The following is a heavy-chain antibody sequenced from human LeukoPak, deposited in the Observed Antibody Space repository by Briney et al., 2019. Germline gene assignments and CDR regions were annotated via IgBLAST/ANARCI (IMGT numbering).Heavy chain of an antibody. CDR1: GGSISSGGYY. CDR2: IYYSGST. CDR3: ARHFSSNYVDGTYYFDY. D-gene: IGHD4-11*01. J-gene: IGHJ4*02. Sequence: SETLSLTCTVSGGSISSGGYYWSWIRQHPGKGLEWIGYIYYSGSTYYNPSLKSRVTISVDTSKNQFSLKLSSVTAADTAVYYCARHFSSNYVDGTYYFDYWGQGTLVTVSS. V-gene: IGHV4-31*03.